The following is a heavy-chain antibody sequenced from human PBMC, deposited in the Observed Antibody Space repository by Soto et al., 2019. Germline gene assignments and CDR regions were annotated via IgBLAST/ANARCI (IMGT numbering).Heavy chain of an antibody. V-gene: IGHV1-69*01. CDR2: IIHIFGTA. Sequence: QVQLVQSGAEVKKPGSSVKVSCKASGGTFSSYAISWVRQAPGQGLEWMGGIIHIFGTANYEQKFQGRVTITAAESTSTAYMELSSLRSEDTAVYYCARAQVTEFHFWSGYYFDYWGQGTLVTVSS. D-gene: IGHD3-3*02. CDR3: ARAQVTEFHFWSGYYFDY. CDR1: GGTFSSYA. J-gene: IGHJ4*02.